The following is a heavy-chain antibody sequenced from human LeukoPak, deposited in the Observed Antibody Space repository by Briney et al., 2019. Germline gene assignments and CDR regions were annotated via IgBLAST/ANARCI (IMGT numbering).Heavy chain of an antibody. CDR1: GYSIISAYY. J-gene: IGHJ1*01. D-gene: IGHD3-22*01. CDR2: IYHSGST. CDR3: AREKSSSYGLAQH. Sequence: PSETLSLTCTVSGYSIISAYYWGWIRQPPGKGLGWIGSIYHSGSTYYNPSLKSRVTMSVDTSKNQLSLKLSSVTAADTAVYYCAREKSSSYGLAQHWGQGTLVTVSS. V-gene: IGHV4-38-2*02.